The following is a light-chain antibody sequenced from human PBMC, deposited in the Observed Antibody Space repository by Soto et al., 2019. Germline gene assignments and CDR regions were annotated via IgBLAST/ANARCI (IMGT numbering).Light chain of an antibody. Sequence: EIVLTQPPPTLSLSPGERATLPCRASQSVSTYLAWYQQKSGQAPRLLIYDASNRATGIPDRFSGSGSGTDFTLTITRLEPEDFAVYYCQQYHNWPPITFGQGTDWRI. CDR1: QSVSTY. J-gene: IGKJ5*01. V-gene: IGKV3-11*01. CDR3: QQYHNWPPIT. CDR2: DAS.